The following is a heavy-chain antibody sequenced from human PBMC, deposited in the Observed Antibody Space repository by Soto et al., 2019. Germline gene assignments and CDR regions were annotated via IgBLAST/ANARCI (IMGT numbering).Heavy chain of an antibody. J-gene: IGHJ4*02. CDR3: AGGGELLTQGGTGAYFDY. V-gene: IGHV1-69*06. CDR2: IIPIFGTA. CDR1: GGTFSSYA. Sequence: QVQLVQSGAEVKKPGSSVKVSCKASGGTFSSYAISWVRQAPGQGLEWMGGIIPIFGTANYAQKFQGRVTNAADKSRSAAYVELGSLRSGDTAVYYCAGGGELLTQGGTGAYFDYWGQGTLVTVSS. D-gene: IGHD1-26*01.